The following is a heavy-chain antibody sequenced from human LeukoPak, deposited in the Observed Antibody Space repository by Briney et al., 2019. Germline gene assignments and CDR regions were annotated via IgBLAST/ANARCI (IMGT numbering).Heavy chain of an antibody. J-gene: IGHJ4*02. CDR3: ARAYNDWHSDY. CDR2: IKQDGSET. D-gene: IGHD3-9*01. CDR1: GFTLRSYW. Sequence: GGSLRLSCAASGFTLRSYWMSWVRQAPGKGLEWVANIKQDGSETYYVDSMKGRFTISRDNAKNSLYLQMNSLRAEDTAVYFCARAYNDWHSDYWGQGTLVTVSS. V-gene: IGHV3-7*04.